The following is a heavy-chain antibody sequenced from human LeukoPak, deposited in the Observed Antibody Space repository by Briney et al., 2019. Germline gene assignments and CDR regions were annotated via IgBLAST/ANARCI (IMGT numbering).Heavy chain of an antibody. CDR3: TTDSWYGSYFDY. J-gene: IGHJ4*02. Sequence: GGSLRLSCAASGSTFSNAWMSWVRQAPGKGLEWVGRIKSKTDGGTTDYAAPVKGRFTISRDDSKNTLYLQMSSLKTEDTAVYYCTTDSWYGSYFDYWGQGTLVTVSS. D-gene: IGHD6-13*01. CDR1: GSTFSNAW. CDR2: IKSKTDGGTT. V-gene: IGHV3-15*01.